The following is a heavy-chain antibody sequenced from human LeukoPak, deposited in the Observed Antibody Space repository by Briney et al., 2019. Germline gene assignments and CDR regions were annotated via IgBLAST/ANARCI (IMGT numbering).Heavy chain of an antibody. Sequence: SETLSLTCAVYGGSFTGYDWSWIRQPPGKGLEWIGEIDHAGSTNYSPSLESRVTISPGTSENQFSLKLTSVTAADTAMYYCARHRSFGVYYFEYWGQGTLVTVSS. D-gene: IGHD3-10*01. CDR1: GGSFTGYD. J-gene: IGHJ4*02. V-gene: IGHV4-34*01. CDR3: ARHRSFGVYYFEY. CDR2: IDHAGST.